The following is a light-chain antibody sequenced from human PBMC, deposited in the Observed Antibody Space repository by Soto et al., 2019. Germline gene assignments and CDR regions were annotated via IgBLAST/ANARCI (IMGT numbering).Light chain of an antibody. CDR3: LQDSHYSWT. V-gene: IGKV1-6*01. CDR2: GAS. CDR1: QAIRNE. Sequence: AVQMTQSPSSLSASIGDRVTITCRASQAIRNELGWYQQKPGKAPKLLIYGASNLQSGVPSRFIGSGSGTDFTLTISGLQPEDFATYYCLQDSHYSWTFGQGTKVEVK. J-gene: IGKJ1*01.